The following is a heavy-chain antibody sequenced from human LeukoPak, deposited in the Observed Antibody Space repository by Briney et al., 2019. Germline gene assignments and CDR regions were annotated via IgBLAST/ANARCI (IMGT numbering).Heavy chain of an antibody. D-gene: IGHD4-17*01. CDR1: GFTVSSNY. Sequence: GGSLRLSCAASGFTVSSNYMSWVRQAPGKGLEWVSVIYSDDTTYYADSVKGRFSISRDNSKNTLYLQMNSLRAEDTAVYYCARLYGTYPGWFDPWGQGTLVTVSS. CDR3: ARLYGTYPGWFDP. J-gene: IGHJ5*02. V-gene: IGHV3-66*04. CDR2: IYSDDTT.